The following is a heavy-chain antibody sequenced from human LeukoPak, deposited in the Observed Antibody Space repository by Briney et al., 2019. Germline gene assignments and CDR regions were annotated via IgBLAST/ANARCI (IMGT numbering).Heavy chain of an antibody. V-gene: IGHV4-59*01. J-gene: IGHJ4*02. D-gene: IGHD3-10*01. CDR3: AREWAGKGVLDY. CDR1: GGSISSYY. Sequence: SETLSLTCTVSGGSISSYYWSWIRQPPGKGLEWIGYIYYSGSTNYNPSLKSRVTIPVDTSKNQFSLKLSSVTAADTAVYYCAREWAGKGVLDYWGQGTLVTVSS. CDR2: IYYSGST.